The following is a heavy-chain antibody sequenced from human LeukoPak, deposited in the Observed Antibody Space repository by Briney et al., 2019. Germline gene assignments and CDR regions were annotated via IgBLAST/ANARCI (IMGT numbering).Heavy chain of an antibody. CDR3: ARDFGSGREEGWFDP. D-gene: IGHD3-3*01. CDR1: GGSISSYY. CDR2: IDHSGST. Sequence: SETLSLTCTVSGGSISSYYWSWIRQPPGKGLEWSGYIDHSGSTNYNPSLKSRVTISVDTSKIQFSLNLTSVTAADTAVYYCARDFGSGREEGWFDPWGQGTLVTVSS. V-gene: IGHV4-59*01. J-gene: IGHJ5*02.